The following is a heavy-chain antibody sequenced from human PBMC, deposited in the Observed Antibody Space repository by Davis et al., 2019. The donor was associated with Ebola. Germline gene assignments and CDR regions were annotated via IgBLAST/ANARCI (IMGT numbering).Heavy chain of an antibody. CDR2: IYYSGST. J-gene: IGHJ6*02. D-gene: IGHD2-15*01. Sequence: MPSETLSLTCTVSGDSISSYYWSWIRQPPGKGLEWIGYIYYSGSTNYNPSLKSRVIISVDTSKNQFSLKLSSVTAADTAVYYCARDWRGGGSQPYYYYGMDVWGQGTTVIVSS. CDR3: ARDWRGGGSQPYYYYGMDV. V-gene: IGHV4-59*01. CDR1: GDSISSYY.